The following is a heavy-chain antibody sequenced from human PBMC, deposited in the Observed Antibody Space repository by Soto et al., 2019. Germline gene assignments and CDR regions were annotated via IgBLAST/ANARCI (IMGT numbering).Heavy chain of an antibody. Sequence: QVQLVQSGAEVKKPGSSVKVSCKASGGTFSSYAISWVRQAPGQGLEWMGGIIPIFGTANYAQKFQGRVTITADESTSTAYMELSSLRSEDTAVYYCARDQRYSSSWRTNYYYYYGMDVWGQGTTVTVSS. CDR3: ARDQRYSSSWRTNYYYYYGMDV. CDR1: GGTFSSYA. J-gene: IGHJ6*02. CDR2: IIPIFGTA. D-gene: IGHD6-13*01. V-gene: IGHV1-69*01.